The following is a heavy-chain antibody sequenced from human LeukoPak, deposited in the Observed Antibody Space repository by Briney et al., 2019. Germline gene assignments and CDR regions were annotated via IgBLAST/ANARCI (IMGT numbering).Heavy chain of an antibody. D-gene: IGHD3-10*01. CDR1: GGSFSGYY. CDR3: ARGDGGNQFDY. V-gene: IGHV4-34*01. CDR2: INHSGST. J-gene: IGHJ4*02. Sequence: SETLSLTCAVYGGSFSGYYWSWIRQPPGKGLEWIGEINHSGSTNYNPSLKSRVTISVDTSKNQFSLKLSSVTAADTAVYYCARGDGGNQFDYWGQGTLVTVSS.